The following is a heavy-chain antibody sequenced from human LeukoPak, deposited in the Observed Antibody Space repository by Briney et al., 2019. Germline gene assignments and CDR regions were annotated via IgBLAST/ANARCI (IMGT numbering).Heavy chain of an antibody. J-gene: IGHJ3*01. CDR2: IIPIFGTA. CDR3: ARISSSNWYNERGAFDV. Sequence: SVKVSCKASGGTFSSYAISWVRQAPGQGLEWMGGIIPIFGTANYAQKFQGRVTITADESTSTAYMELSSLRSEDTAVYYCARISSSNWYNERGAFDVWGQGTMVTVSS. V-gene: IGHV1-69*13. CDR1: GGTFSSYA. D-gene: IGHD6-13*01.